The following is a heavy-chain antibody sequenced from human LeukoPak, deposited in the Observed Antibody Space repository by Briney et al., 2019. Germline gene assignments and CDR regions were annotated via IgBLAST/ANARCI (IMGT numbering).Heavy chain of an antibody. Sequence: GASVKVSCKASGYTLTTYYIHWVRQAPGQGLEWMGVINPSGGSTSFAQKFQARLTMTRDTSTSTVYMELSGLRSEDTAVYYCAREIVVVPSAMGFDPWGQGTLVTVSS. CDR1: GYTLTTYY. CDR3: AREIVVVPSAMGFDP. V-gene: IGHV1-46*01. D-gene: IGHD2-2*01. CDR2: INPSGGST. J-gene: IGHJ5*02.